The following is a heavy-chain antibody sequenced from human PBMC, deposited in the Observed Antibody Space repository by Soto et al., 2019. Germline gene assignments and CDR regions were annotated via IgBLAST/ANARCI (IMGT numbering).Heavy chain of an antibody. J-gene: IGHJ4*02. V-gene: IGHV3-11*06. D-gene: IGHD5-18*01. CDR3: AREGLSGYSYGYGPIEY. CDR1: GFTFSDYF. Sequence: QAQLVESGGGLVKPGGSLRLSCAASGFTFSDYFMTWIRQAPGKGLEWVSYISGSSSYTNYADSVKGRFTISRENAKNSVYLQMNSLRAEDTAVYYCAREGLSGYSYGYGPIEYWGQGILVTVSS. CDR2: ISGSSSYT.